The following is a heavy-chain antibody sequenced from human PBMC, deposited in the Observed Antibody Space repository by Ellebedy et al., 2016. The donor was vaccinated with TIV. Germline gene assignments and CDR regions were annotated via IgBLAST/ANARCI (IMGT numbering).Heavy chain of an antibody. CDR1: GFTVSSNY. Sequence: GESLKISCAASGFTVSSNYMNWVRQASGKGLEWVSVIYSGGDGGDTYYADYVKGRFTISRDNSKNTLYLQMNSLRAEDTAVYYCSRDAAGNGGKLDYWGQGALVTVSS. D-gene: IGHD4-23*01. CDR3: SRDAAGNGGKLDY. CDR2: IYSGGDGGDT. J-gene: IGHJ4*02. V-gene: IGHV3-53*01.